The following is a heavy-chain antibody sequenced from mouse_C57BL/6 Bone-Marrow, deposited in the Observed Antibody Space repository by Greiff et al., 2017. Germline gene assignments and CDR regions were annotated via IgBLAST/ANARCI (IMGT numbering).Heavy chain of an antibody. Sequence: QVQLQQPGAELVRPGSSVKLSCKASGYTFTSYWMHWVEQRPIQGLEWIGNIDPSDSETHYNQKFKDKATLTVDKSSSTAYMQLSSLTSEDSAVYYCARLAVGWYFDVWGTGTTVTVSS. CDR1: GYTFTSYW. CDR2: IDPSDSET. D-gene: IGHD1-1*01. CDR3: ARLAVGWYFDV. J-gene: IGHJ1*03. V-gene: IGHV1-52*01.